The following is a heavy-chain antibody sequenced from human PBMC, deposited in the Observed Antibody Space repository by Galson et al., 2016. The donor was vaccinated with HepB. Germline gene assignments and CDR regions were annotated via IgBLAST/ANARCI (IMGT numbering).Heavy chain of an antibody. D-gene: IGHD3-10*01. CDR3: ARDFQFGDAIWAFDI. CDR2: TFYRSKWYY. Sequence: CAISGDSVSSTSAGWSWVRQSPSRGLEWLGRTFYRSKWYYDYAISVRSRITINPDTSKNQFSLHLISVTAADAAVYYCARDFQFGDAIWAFDIWGQGVMVTVSS. J-gene: IGHJ3*02. V-gene: IGHV6-1*01. CDR1: GDSVSSTSAG.